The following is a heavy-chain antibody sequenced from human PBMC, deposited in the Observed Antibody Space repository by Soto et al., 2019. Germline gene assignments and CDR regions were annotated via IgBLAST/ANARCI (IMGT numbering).Heavy chain of an antibody. V-gene: IGHV3-23*01. Sequence: GGSLRLSFAASRYTFKSRGLSWVRQAPGKGLEWVSTIDSSGVNTHYADSVKGRFTISRDNSRNTLHLEMHDLRADDTALYYCVSWGSAHFDXWGQVTVVPVSX. D-gene: IGHD3-16*01. CDR2: IDSSGVNT. CDR1: RYTFKSRG. J-gene: IGHJ4*02. CDR3: VSWGSAHFDX.